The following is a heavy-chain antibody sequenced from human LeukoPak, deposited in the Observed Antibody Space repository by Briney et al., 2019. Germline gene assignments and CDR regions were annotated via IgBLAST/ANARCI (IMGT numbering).Heavy chain of an antibody. Sequence: GRTLRLSCAASGFTFSSYGMHWVRQAPGKGLEWVAVISSDGGNAYYADSVKGRFTMSRDNSKNTLFVQMNSLRAEDTAVYYCAKDLSGRKGPFDYWGQGTLVTVSS. CDR2: ISSDGGNA. D-gene: IGHD3-10*01. J-gene: IGHJ4*02. V-gene: IGHV3-30*18. CDR3: AKDLSGRKGPFDY. CDR1: GFTFSSYG.